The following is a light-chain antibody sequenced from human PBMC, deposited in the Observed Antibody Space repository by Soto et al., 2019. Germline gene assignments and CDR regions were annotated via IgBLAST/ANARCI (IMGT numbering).Light chain of an antibody. CDR3: QSYDSSNQDVV. V-gene: IGLV6-57*04. J-gene: IGLJ2*01. CDR1: SGSIASNY. Sequence: LTQPHSVSESPGKTVTISCTRSSGSIASNYVQWYQQRPGSAPTTVIYEDNQRPSGVPDRFSGSIDSSSNSASLTISGLKTEDEADYYRQSYDSSNQDVVFGGGTKLTVL. CDR2: EDN.